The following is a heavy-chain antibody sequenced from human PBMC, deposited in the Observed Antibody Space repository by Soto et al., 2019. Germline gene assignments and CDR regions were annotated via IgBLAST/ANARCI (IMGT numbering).Heavy chain of an antibody. Sequence: EVQLVESGGGLVQPGRSLRLSCAASGFTFDDYAMHWVRQAPGKGLEWVSGISWNSGSLGYADSVKGRFTISRDNAKNSLYLQMNSLRAEDTALYYCAKDDFDYWGQETLVTVSS. V-gene: IGHV3-9*01. CDR2: ISWNSGSL. J-gene: IGHJ4*02. CDR1: GFTFDDYA. CDR3: AKDDFDY.